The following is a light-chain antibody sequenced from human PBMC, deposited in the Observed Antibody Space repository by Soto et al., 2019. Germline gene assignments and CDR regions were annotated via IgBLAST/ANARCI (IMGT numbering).Light chain of an antibody. CDR3: SSYTSSGTLMV. Sequence: QSALTQPASVSGSPGQSITISCAGTSSDVGGYKYVSWYQQHPGKAPKVMIYEVSNRPSGVSNRFSGSKSGNTASLTISGLQAEDEADYYCSSYTSSGTLMVFGGGTKLTVL. CDR2: EVS. V-gene: IGLV2-14*01. CDR1: SSDVGGYKY. J-gene: IGLJ2*01.